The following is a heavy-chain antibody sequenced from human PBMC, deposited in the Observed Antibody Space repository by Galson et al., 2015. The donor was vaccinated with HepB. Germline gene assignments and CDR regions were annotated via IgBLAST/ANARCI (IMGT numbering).Heavy chain of an antibody. CDR1: GGTFSSYA. D-gene: IGHD5-24*01. Sequence: SVKVSCKASGGTFSSYAISWVRQAPGQGLEWMGGIIPIFGKANYAQKFQGRVTITADESTSTAYMELSSLRSEDTAVYYCARGRDGYNFIDYWGQGTLVTVSS. CDR3: ARGRDGYNFIDY. V-gene: IGHV1-69*13. CDR2: IIPIFGKA. J-gene: IGHJ4*02.